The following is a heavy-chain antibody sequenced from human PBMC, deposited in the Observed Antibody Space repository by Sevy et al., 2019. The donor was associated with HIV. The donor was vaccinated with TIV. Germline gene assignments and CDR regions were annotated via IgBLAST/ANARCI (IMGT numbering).Heavy chain of an antibody. CDR2: MYYSGST. CDR3: ASELTGDNWFDP. J-gene: IGHJ5*02. CDR1: GGSISSSSYY. Sequence: SETLSLTCTVSGGSISSSSYYWGWIRQRPGKGLEWIGSMYYSGSTYYNPSLKSRVTISVDTSKNQFSLKLSSVTAADTAVYYCASELTGDNWFDPWVQGTLVTVSS. V-gene: IGHV4-39*01. D-gene: IGHD7-27*01.